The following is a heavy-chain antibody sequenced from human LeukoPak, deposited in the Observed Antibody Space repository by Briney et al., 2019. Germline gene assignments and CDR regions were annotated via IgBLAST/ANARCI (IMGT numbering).Heavy chain of an antibody. V-gene: IGHV3-21*06. CDR3: ARPTYCSNTRCYPFDY. J-gene: IGHJ4*02. Sequence: GGSLRLSCAASGFSSSSYTMNWVRQSPGKGLEEVSSFSSSGGHIYYGDSVKGRFTVSRDNAKNSLCLQMNSMRVEDTAVYYCARPTYCSNTRCYPFDYWGQGTLVTVSS. CDR1: GFSSSSYT. D-gene: IGHD2-2*01. CDR2: FSSSGGHI.